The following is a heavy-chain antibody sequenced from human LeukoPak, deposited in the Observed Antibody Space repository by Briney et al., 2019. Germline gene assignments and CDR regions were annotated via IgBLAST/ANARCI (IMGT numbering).Heavy chain of an antibody. J-gene: IGHJ3*02. CDR1: GFIFSDYY. CDR3: ARAKFDSSGYYYRGFDI. V-gene: IGHV3-11*04. CDR2: IIDSGIKI. Sequence: PGGSLRLSCAASGFIFSDYYMGWIRQAPGRGLEWVSYIIDSGIKIYYTDSVKGRFSMSRDNAKKSLYLQMNSLRAEDTAVYYCARAKFDSSGYYYRGFDIWGQGTMVTVSS. D-gene: IGHD3-22*01.